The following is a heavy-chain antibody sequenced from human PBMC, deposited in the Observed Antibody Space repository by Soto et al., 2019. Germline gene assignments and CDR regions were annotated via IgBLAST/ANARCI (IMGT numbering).Heavy chain of an antibody. V-gene: IGHV3-64*01. Sequence: EVPLVESGGGLVQPGGSLRLSCAASGFTFSSYAMHWVRQAPGKGLEYVSAISSNGGSTYYANSVKGRFTISRDNSKNTLYLQMGSRSAEDMAVYYCARGPGYYFDYWGQGTLVTVSS. CDR3: ARGPGYYFDY. CDR1: GFTFSSYA. J-gene: IGHJ4*02. CDR2: ISSNGGST.